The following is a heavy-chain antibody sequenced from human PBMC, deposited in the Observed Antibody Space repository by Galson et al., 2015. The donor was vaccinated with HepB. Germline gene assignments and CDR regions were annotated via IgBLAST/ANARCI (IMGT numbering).Heavy chain of an antibody. CDR1: GFSLSTCG. V-gene: IGHV3-33*01. J-gene: IGHJ6*02. D-gene: IGHD3-9*01. CDR2: MWFGGGYK. CDR3: ARELGYDSLTGYQLANYYGMDV. Sequence: SLRLSCAASGFSLSTCGVHWVRQAPGKGLEWVAVMWFGGGYKYYADSVKGRFTISRDNSKNTLYLQMNSLRADDTAMYYCARELGYDSLTGYQLANYYGMDVWGQGTTVTVSS.